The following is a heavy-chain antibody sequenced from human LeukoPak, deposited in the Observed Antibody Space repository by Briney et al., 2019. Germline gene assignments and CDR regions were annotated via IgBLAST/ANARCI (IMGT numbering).Heavy chain of an antibody. CDR1: GYTFTSYG. V-gene: IGHV1-18*01. J-gene: IGHJ6*02. Sequence: GASVKVSCKASGYTFTSYGISWVRQAPGQGLECMGWTSAFNGNTNYAQKLQGRVTMTTDTSTSTAYMELRSLRSDDTAVYYCAREPIPLYCSSTSCSDYYYYGMDVWGQGTTVTVSS. CDR3: AREPIPLYCSSTSCSDYYYYGMDV. CDR2: TSAFNGNT. D-gene: IGHD2-2*01.